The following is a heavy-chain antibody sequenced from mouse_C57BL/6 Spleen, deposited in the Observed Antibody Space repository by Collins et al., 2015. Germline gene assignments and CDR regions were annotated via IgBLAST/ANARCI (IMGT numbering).Heavy chain of an antibody. J-gene: IGHJ4*01. CDR3: ARSYYKDYYAMDY. CDR2: ILPGSGST. D-gene: IGHD2-12*01. V-gene: IGHV1-9*01. Sequence: QVQLQQSGAELMKPGASVKISCKATGYTFSSYWIEWVKQRPGHGLEWIGEILPGSGSTNYNEKFKGKATFTADTSSNTAYMQLSSLTSEDSAVYYCARSYYKDYYAMDYWGQGTSVTVSS. CDR1: GYTFSSYW.